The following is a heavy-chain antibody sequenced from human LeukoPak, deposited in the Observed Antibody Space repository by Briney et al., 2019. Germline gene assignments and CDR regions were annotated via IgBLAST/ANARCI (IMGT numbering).Heavy chain of an antibody. Sequence: SETLSLTCTVSGGPISSSSYYWGWIRQPPGKGLEWIGSIYYSGSTYYNPSLKSRVTISVDTSKNQFSLKLSSVTAADTAVYYCARVSKYCSSTSCYSHLDYWGQGTLVTVSS. CDR3: ARVSKYCSSTSCYSHLDY. CDR2: IYYSGST. CDR1: GGPISSSSYY. J-gene: IGHJ4*02. D-gene: IGHD2-2*01. V-gene: IGHV4-39*07.